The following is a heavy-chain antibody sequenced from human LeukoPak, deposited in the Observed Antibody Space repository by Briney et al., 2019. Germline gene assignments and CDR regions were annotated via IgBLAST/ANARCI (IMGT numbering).Heavy chain of an antibody. CDR3: ARAMATTDWNFDY. Sequence: PGTSLRLSCAASGFTFGSFAIHWVRQAPVKGLEWVALISYDGSDKYYADSVKGRFTISRDNSKNTLYLQMNSLRAEDTAVYYCARAMATTDWNFDYWGQGTLVTVSS. V-gene: IGHV3-30*04. CDR2: ISYDGSDK. CDR1: GFTFGSFA. J-gene: IGHJ4*02. D-gene: IGHD5-24*01.